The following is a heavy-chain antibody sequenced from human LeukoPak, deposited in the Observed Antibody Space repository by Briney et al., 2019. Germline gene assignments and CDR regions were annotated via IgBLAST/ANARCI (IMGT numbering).Heavy chain of an antibody. CDR1: GGSISSGSYY. D-gene: IGHD1-26*01. J-gene: IGHJ4*02. CDR2: IYTSGST. Sequence: SQTLSLTCTVSGGSISSGSYYWSWIRQPAGKGLEWIGRIYTSGSTNYNPSLKSRVTISVDTSKNQFSLKLSSVTAADTAVYYCAREWELNFDYWGQGTLVTVSS. CDR3: AREWELNFDY. V-gene: IGHV4-61*02.